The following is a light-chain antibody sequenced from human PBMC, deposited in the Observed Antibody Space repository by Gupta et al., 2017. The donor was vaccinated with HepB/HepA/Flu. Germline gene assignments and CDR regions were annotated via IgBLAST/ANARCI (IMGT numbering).Light chain of an antibody. Sequence: SYEMTQAPSVTVPPGQTASLTCSGNSFSNKYGSWYQQKPGQSPILLIYHDNQRPSGIPDRFSGSNSGNILTLTICGPQPMDAADYFCQAWDTNTGVVFGGGTKLTVL. CDR2: HDN. V-gene: IGLV3-1*01. CDR1: SFSNKY. J-gene: IGLJ2*01. CDR3: QAWDTNTGVV.